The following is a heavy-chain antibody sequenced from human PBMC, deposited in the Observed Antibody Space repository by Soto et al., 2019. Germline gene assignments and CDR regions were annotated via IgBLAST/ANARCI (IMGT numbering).Heavy chain of an antibody. CDR1: GYTFTSYA. CDR3: VRVRGWYGFDY. Sequence: QVQLVQSGAEVKKPGASVKVSCKASGYTFTSYAMHWVRQAPGQRLEWMGWINAGNGNTKYSQKFQGRVTITRDTSASTAYMELSSLRSEDTAVYYCVRVRGWYGFDYWGQGTLVTVSS. CDR2: INAGNGNT. J-gene: IGHJ4*02. D-gene: IGHD6-19*01. V-gene: IGHV1-3*01.